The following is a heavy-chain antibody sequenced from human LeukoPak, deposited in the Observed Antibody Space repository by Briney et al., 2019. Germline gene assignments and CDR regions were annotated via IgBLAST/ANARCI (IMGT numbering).Heavy chain of an antibody. Sequence: GGALRLSCAAAEFIVRNYWMAWVRQAPGKGLEWVGNINPDGGVKVYADSMKGRFFISRDTAQDSLHLQISLLRVEDTAVYYCARDLFASGSYDLWGQGTLVTVSS. D-gene: IGHD3-10*01. J-gene: IGHJ4*02. CDR2: INPDGGVK. V-gene: IGHV3-7*01. CDR1: EFIVRNYW. CDR3: ARDLFASGSYDL.